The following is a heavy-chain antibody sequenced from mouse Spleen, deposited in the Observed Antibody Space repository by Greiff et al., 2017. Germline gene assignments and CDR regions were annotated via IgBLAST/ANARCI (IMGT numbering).Heavy chain of an antibody. CDR3: ARWDGSSYDY. Sequence: EVKLMESGGDLVKPGGSLKLSCAASGFTFSSYGMSWVRQTPDKRLEWVATISSGGSYTYYPDSVKGRFTISRDNAKNTLYLQMSSLKSEDTAMYYCARWDGSSYDYWGQGTTLTVSS. V-gene: IGHV5-6*01. D-gene: IGHD1-1*01. CDR1: GFTFSSYG. J-gene: IGHJ2*01. CDR2: ISSGGSYT.